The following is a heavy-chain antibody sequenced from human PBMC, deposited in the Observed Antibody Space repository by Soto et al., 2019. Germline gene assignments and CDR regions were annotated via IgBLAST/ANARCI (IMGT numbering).Heavy chain of an antibody. CDR1: GFIFSTYA. J-gene: IGHJ4*02. Sequence: EVQLLESGGGLVQPGGSLRLSCAPSGFIFSTYAMIWVRQAPGKGLEWVSGLSGSGGSAYYADSVKGRLTISRDNSKNTLYLQMNSLRADDTAVYYCAKGAGYSYGSYCDYWGQGTLVTVSS. CDR2: LSGSGGSA. D-gene: IGHD1-26*01. CDR3: AKGAGYSYGSYCDY. V-gene: IGHV3-23*01.